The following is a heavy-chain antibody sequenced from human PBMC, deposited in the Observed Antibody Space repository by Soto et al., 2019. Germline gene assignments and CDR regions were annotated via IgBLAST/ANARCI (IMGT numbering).Heavy chain of an antibody. J-gene: IGHJ4*02. Sequence: QVQLVQSGAEVKKPGASVKVSCKASGYTFTSYYMHWVRQAPGQGLEWMGIINPSGGSTSYAKKFKGSVTKSRDASTSRVYMGLSSLGSEDTAGYYCARGCGPIVVVTALTDYWCQGALVNVSS. V-gene: IGHV1-46*03. CDR1: GYTFTSYY. D-gene: IGHD2-21*02. CDR3: ARGCGPIVVVTALTDY. CDR2: INPSGGST.